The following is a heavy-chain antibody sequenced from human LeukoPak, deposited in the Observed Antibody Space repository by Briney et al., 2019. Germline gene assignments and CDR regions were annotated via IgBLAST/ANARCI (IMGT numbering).Heavy chain of an antibody. CDR1: GGSIISYY. J-gene: IGHJ6*03. V-gene: IGHV4-59*08. CDR3: VQSPYYYYYYDMAV. Sequence: SETLSLTCTVSGGSIISYYWSWIRQPPGKGLEWIGYIYYSGSTNYNPSLKSRVTISVDTSKNQFSLKLSSVTAADTAVYYCVQSPYYYYYYDMAVCGKGTTVTVSS. CDR2: IYYSGST.